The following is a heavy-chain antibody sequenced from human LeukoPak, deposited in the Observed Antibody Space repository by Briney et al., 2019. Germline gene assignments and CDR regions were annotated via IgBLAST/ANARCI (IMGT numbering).Heavy chain of an antibody. D-gene: IGHD6-19*01. J-gene: IGHJ4*02. CDR3: AREDPEVAGHFDY. V-gene: IGHV1-69*13. CDR2: IIPIFGTA. Sequence: GASVKVSCKASGGTFSSYAISWVRQAPGQGLEWMGGIIPIFGTANYAQKFQGRVTITADESTSTAYMELSSLRSEDTAVYYCAREDPEVAGHFDYWGQGTLVTVSS. CDR1: GGTFSSYA.